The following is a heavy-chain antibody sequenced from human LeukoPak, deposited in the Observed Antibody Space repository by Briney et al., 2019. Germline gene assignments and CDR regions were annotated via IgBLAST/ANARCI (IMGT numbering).Heavy chain of an antibody. CDR2: INPSGGST. V-gene: IGHV1-46*01. J-gene: IGHJ5*02. CDR3: AQHNSVEDTAWWFAP. D-gene: IGHD4-23*01. Sequence: GASVKVSCKASGYTFTNYYMHWVRQAPGQGLEWMGIINPSGGSTSYAQKFQGRVTMTKDMSKSTDYMELSSLRSEDTAVYYCAQHNSVEDTAWWFAPWGQGTLVTASS. CDR1: GYTFTNYY.